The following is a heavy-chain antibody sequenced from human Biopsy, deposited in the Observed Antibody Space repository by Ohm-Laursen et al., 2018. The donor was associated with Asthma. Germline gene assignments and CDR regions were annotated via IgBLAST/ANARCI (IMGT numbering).Heavy chain of an antibody. CDR1: GGTFNTYV. Sequence: EASVKVSCKPLGGTFNTYVIGWVRQAPGQGLEWMGGINSVFGTTTYPQKFQDRVTITADDSTSTVYMELSSLRSEDTAVYYCARKAGSCISRTCYSLDLWGQGTPVTVSS. CDR2: INSVFGTT. CDR3: ARKAGSCISRTCYSLDL. V-gene: IGHV1-69*13. D-gene: IGHD2-2*01. J-gene: IGHJ5*02.